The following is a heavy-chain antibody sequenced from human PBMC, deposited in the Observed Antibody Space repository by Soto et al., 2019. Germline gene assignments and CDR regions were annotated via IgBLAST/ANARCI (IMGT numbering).Heavy chain of an antibody. D-gene: IGHD3-22*01. Sequence: GSLRLSCAASGFTFGSHWMHWVRQAPGKGLVYVSRISSGGTTTNYAESVKGRFTISRDNARNTLYLQMNSLRVEDTAVYYCARFGTSYDTSGFLYWGQGTPGTVSS. V-gene: IGHV3-74*01. CDR1: GFTFGSHW. J-gene: IGHJ4*02. CDR3: ARFGTSYDTSGFLY. CDR2: ISSGGTTT.